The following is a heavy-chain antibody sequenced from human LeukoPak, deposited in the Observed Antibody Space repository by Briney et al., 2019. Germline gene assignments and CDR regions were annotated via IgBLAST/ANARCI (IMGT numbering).Heavy chain of an antibody. V-gene: IGHV3-53*01. Sequence: GGSLRLSCAASGFTVSSNYMNWVRQARGKGLEWVSVIYSGGSTYYADSVKGRFTISRDNSKNTLYLQMNSLRAEDTAVYYCAREEYSSRQGDYWGQGTLVSVSS. CDR3: AREEYSSRQGDY. CDR1: GFTVSSNY. D-gene: IGHD6-6*01. CDR2: IYSGGST. J-gene: IGHJ4*02.